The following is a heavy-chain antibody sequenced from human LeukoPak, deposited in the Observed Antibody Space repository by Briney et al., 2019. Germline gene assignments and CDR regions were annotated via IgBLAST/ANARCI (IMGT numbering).Heavy chain of an antibody. J-gene: IGHJ3*02. Sequence: SGPTLVNPTQTLTLTCTFSGFALSPTGMRVNWIRQPPGKALEWLARIDWDDTKVYNSSLRTRLTISKDTSKNQVVLTMTNVESVDTATYYCARATVGATIDAFDIWGQGTMVTVSS. D-gene: IGHD1-26*01. CDR2: IDWDDTK. CDR3: ARATVGATIDAFDI. CDR1: GFALSPTGMR. V-gene: IGHV2-70*04.